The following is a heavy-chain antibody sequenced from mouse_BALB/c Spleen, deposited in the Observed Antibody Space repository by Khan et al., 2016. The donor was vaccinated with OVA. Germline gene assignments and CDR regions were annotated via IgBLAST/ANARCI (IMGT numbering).Heavy chain of an antibody. V-gene: IGHV1S81*02. J-gene: IGHJ2*01. D-gene: IGHD1-1*01. Sequence: QVQLQQPGAELVKAGASVKMSCKASGYTFTSYWMHWVKQRLGQGLEWFAETNPTNGRTYYNGKLKSKATLTVDKSSSTAYILLSGPTFEDSAVDYCARNKKIVATYFDYWGQGTTLTASS. CDR1: GYTFTSYW. CDR3: ARNKKIVATYFDY. CDR2: TNPTNGRT.